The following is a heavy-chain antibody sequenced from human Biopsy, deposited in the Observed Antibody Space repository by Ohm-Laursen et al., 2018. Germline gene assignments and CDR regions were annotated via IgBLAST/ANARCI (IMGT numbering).Heavy chain of an antibody. CDR2: IIPIFGTA. V-gene: IGHV1-69*01. CDR3: ARDALGGGSYRFFY. Sequence: SSVKVSCKASGYTFTSYAISWVRQAPGPGLEWMGGIIPIFGTANYAQKFQGRVTITADESTSTAYMELSSLRSDDTAVYYCARDALGGGSYRFFYWGQGSLVTVSS. J-gene: IGHJ4*02. D-gene: IGHD1-26*01. CDR1: GYTFTSYA.